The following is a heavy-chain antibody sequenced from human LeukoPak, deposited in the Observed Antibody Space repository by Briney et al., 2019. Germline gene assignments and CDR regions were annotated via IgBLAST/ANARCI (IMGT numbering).Heavy chain of an antibody. CDR1: GVSISSSSYY. CDR3: ARAWVAYYRTFDY. V-gene: IGHV4-39*01. J-gene: IGHJ4*02. Sequence: WETLSLTCTVSGVSISSSSYYWGWIPQAPGKGLEWIGSIYYSGSNYYNPSLRSRVTISVDTTKNQFSLKLRSVTAADTAVDYCARAWVAYYRTFDYWGQGTLVTVSS. CDR2: IYYSGSN. D-gene: IGHD1-26*01.